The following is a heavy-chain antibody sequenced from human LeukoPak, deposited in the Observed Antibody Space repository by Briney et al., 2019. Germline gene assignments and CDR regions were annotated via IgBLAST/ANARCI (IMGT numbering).Heavy chain of an antibody. D-gene: IGHD6-13*01. CDR3: ARDRGLAAAGTLNWFDP. CDR1: GGSISSYY. V-gene: IGHV4-59*01. Sequence: SETLSLTCTVSGGSISSYYWSWIRQPPGKGLEWIGYIYYSGSTNYNPSLKSRVTISVDTSKNQFSLKLSSVTAADTAVYCCARDRGLAAAGTLNWFDPWGQGTLVTVSS. CDR2: IYYSGST. J-gene: IGHJ5*02.